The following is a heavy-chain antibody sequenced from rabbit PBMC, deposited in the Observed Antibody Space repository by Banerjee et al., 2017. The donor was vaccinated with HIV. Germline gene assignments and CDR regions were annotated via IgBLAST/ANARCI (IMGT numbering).Heavy chain of an antibody. V-gene: IGHV1S45*01. J-gene: IGHJ6*01. D-gene: IGHD4-1*01. CDR1: GFTLSSSYY. CDR3: ARDLAGVIGWNFGL. CDR2: IGAGSSGTT. Sequence: QEQLEESGGGLVKPGGTLTLTCKASGFTLSSSYYMCWVRQAPGKGLEWIGCIGAGSSGTTYYASWAKGRFTISKTSSTTVTLQMTSLTAADTATYFCARDLAGVIGWNFGLWGQGTLVTVS.